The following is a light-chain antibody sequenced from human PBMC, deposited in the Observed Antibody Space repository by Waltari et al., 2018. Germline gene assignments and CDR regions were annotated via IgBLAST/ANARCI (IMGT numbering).Light chain of an antibody. CDR3: QSYDNSLRGSVL. J-gene: IGLJ3*02. CDR1: DSNIPPFG. CDR2: ENT. V-gene: IGLV1-40*01. Sequence: QSVLTQAPPVSGAPGQTVTISCPGGDSNIPPFGVNWYQPLPGRVPKLLIYENTNRPSGVPDRFSGSKSGTSASLAIEGLQPEDEGDYYCQSYDNSLRGSVLFGGGTKVTV.